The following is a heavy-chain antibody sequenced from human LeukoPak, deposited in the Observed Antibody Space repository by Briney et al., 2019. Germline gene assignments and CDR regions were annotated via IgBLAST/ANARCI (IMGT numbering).Heavy chain of an antibody. V-gene: IGHV4-34*01. CDR1: SGSLSGDY. CDR3: ARGDYGGNSD. CDR2: INHSGST. D-gene: IGHD4-23*01. J-gene: IGHJ4*02. Sequence: PSETLSLTCAVYSGSLSGDYWSWIRQSPGKGLEWIGEINHSGSTNYNPSLKSRVTISVDTSKNQFSLKLSSVTAADTAVYYCARGDYGGNSDWGQGTLVTVSS.